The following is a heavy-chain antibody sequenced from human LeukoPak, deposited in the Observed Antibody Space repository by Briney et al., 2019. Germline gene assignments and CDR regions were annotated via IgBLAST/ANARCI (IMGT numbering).Heavy chain of an antibody. CDR3: ARASRYGDRGGGYWFDP. Sequence: GGSLRLSCAASGFTFSSYDMHWVRQATGKGLEWVSAIGTAGDTYYPGSVKGRFTISRENAKNSLYLQMNSLRAEDTAVYYCARASRYGDRGGGYWFDPWGQGTLVTVSS. D-gene: IGHD3-10*01. V-gene: IGHV3-13*01. CDR1: GFTFSSYD. CDR2: IGTAGDT. J-gene: IGHJ5*02.